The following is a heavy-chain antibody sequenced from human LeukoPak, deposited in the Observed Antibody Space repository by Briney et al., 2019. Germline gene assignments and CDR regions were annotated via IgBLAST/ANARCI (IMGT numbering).Heavy chain of an antibody. J-gene: IGHJ4*02. V-gene: IGHV1-2*02. D-gene: IGHD3-3*01. Sequence: ASVKVSCKTSGYTFTAYYMHWVRQAPGQGLEWMGWINPNSGGTNYAQKFQGRVTMTRDTSISTAYMELSRLRSDDTAVYYCARGRFLEWLYETYFDYWGQGTLVTVSS. CDR2: INPNSGGT. CDR1: GYTFTAYY. CDR3: ARGRFLEWLYETYFDY.